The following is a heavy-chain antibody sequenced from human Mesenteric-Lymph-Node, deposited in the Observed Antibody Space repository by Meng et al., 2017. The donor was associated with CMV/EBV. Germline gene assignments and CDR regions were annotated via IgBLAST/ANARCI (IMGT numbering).Heavy chain of an antibody. CDR2: INSDGSST. J-gene: IGHJ3*02. CDR3: ARGKGFYDFWSGYYTQDAFDI. V-gene: IGHV3-74*01. D-gene: IGHD3-3*01. Sequence: GGSLRLSCAASGFAFSSFWMHWVRQVPGKGLLWVSRINSDGSSTTYADSVKGRFTISRDNAKSTLYLQMNSLRAEDTAVYYCARGKGFYDFWSGYYTQDAFDIWGQGTMVTVSS. CDR1: GFAFSSFW.